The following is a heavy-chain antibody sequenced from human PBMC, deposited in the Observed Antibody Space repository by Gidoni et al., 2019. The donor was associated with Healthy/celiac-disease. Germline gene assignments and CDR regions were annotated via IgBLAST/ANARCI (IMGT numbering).Heavy chain of an antibody. D-gene: IGHD3-3*01. V-gene: IGHV3-21*01. CDR2: ISSSSSYI. CDR3: ARANLHYDFWSGMDSYGMDV. CDR1: GFTFRSYS. J-gene: IGHJ6*02. Sequence: EVQLVASGGGLVKPGGSLRLSCAASGFTFRSYSMNWVRQAPGKGLEWVSSISSSSSYIYYADSVKGRFTISRDNAKNSLYLQMNSLRAEDTAVYYCARANLHYDFWSGMDSYGMDVWGQGTTVTVSS.